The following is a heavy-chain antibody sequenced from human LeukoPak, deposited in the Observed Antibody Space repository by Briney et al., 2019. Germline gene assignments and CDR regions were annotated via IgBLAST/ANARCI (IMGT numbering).Heavy chain of an antibody. CDR3: AKGSTVFGVIIKTYLDY. V-gene: IGHV3-30*02. D-gene: IGHD3-3*01. CDR2: IRYDGSNK. CDR1: GFTFSSYG. Sequence: GGSLRLSCAASGFTFSSYGVHWVRQAPAKGLEWVAFIRYDGSNKYYADSVKGRFTISRDNFKNTLYLQMNSLRAEDTAVYYCAKGSTVFGVIIKTYLDYWGQGTLVTVSS. J-gene: IGHJ4*02.